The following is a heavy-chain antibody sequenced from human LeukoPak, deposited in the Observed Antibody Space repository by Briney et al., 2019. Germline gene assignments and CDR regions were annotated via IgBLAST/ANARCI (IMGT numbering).Heavy chain of an antibody. J-gene: IGHJ5*02. V-gene: IGHV4-39*07. CDR2: IYYSGST. CDR1: GGSISSSSYY. D-gene: IGHD2-2*02. CDR3: ARVEPDCSSTSCYISPTFDP. Sequence: SETLSLTCTVSGGSISSSSYYWGWIRPPPGKGLEWIGSIYYSGSTYYNLSLKSRVTISVDTSKNQFSLKLSSVTAADTAVYYCARVEPDCSSTSCYISPTFDPWGQGTLVTVSS.